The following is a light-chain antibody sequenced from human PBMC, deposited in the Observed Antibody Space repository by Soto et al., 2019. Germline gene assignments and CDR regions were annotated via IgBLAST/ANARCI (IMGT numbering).Light chain of an antibody. V-gene: IGKV3-15*01. CDR2: DAS. CDR1: QTVYNN. J-gene: IGKJ4*01. Sequence: EIVMTQSPATLSVSPGEGATLSSKASQTVYNNLAWYQQRPGQPPRLLIYDASTRATGISARFSGSGYGTEFTLTISSLQSEDFAVYFCQQCRNWPLTFGGGTKVEIK. CDR3: QQCRNWPLT.